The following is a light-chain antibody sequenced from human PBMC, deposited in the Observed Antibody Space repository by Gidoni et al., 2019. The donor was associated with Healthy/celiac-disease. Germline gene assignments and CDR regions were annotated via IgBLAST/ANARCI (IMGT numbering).Light chain of an antibody. CDR1: QSISSW. Sequence: DIQMTQSPSTLSASVGDRVTITCRASQSISSWLAWYQQKPGKAPKLLIYKASSLESGVPSRFSGSGSGTEFTLTISSLQPDDFATYYCQQYNSYLTFXQXTKVXIK. J-gene: IGKJ1*01. CDR2: KAS. V-gene: IGKV1-5*03. CDR3: QQYNSYLT.